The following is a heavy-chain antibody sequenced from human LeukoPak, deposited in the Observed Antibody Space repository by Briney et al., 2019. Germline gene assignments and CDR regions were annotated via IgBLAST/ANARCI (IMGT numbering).Heavy chain of an antibody. Sequence: GGSLRLSCAASGFPLSSHAMSWVRQAPGKGLEWVSATSSSDAGTYYADSVKGRFTISRDNAKNSLYLQMNSLRAEDTAVYYCAKADILTGLGDAFDIWGQGTMVTVSS. D-gene: IGHD3-9*01. J-gene: IGHJ3*02. V-gene: IGHV3-23*01. CDR1: GFPLSSHA. CDR2: TSSSDAGT. CDR3: AKADILTGLGDAFDI.